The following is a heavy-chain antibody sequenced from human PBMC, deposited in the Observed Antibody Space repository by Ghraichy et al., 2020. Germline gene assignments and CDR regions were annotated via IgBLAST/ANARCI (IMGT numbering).Heavy chain of an antibody. CDR3: ARELRPWGSGTYGTGAFDI. V-gene: IGHV1-2*04. Sequence: ASVKVSCKASGYTFTGYYMHWVRQAPGQGLEWMGWINPNSGGTNYAQKFQGWVTMTRDTSISTAYMELSRLRSDDTAVYYCARELRPWGSGTYGTGAFDIWGQGTMVTVSS. J-gene: IGHJ3*02. D-gene: IGHD3-10*01. CDR2: INPNSGGT. CDR1: GYTFTGYY.